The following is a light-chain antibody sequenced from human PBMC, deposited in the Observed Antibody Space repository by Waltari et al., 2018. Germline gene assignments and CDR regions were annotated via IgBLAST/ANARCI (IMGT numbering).Light chain of an antibody. V-gene: IGKV1-33*01. Sequence: DIQMTQSPSSLSASVGARVTITCQASQDINKYLNWFQQRPGKAPRVLIYDASDLETGVPSRFSGNGSGTDFSLTISSLQPEDIGRYYCQQYYTVPYSFGQGTTLELK. J-gene: IGKJ2*01. CDR2: DAS. CDR1: QDINKY. CDR3: QQYYTVPYS.